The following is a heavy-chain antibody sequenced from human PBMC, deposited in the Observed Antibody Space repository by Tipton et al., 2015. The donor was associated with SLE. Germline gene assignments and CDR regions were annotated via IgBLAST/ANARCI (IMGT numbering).Heavy chain of an antibody. J-gene: IGHJ4*02. D-gene: IGHD3-3*01. V-gene: IGHV3-21*01. Sequence: SLRLSCAASGFTFSSYSMNWVRQAPGKGLEWVSSISSSSSYIYYADSVKGRFTISRDNAKNSLYLQMNSLRAEDTAVYYCASTYYDFWSGYYSALGFDYWGQGTLVTVSS. CDR1: GFTFSSYS. CDR2: ISSSSSYI. CDR3: ASTYYDFWSGYYSALGFDY.